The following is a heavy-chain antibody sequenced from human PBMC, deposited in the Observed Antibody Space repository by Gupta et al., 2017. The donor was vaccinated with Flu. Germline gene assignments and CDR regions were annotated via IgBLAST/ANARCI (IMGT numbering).Heavy chain of an antibody. CDR3: TNYGYDFSF. CDR2: IISITNGYAT. J-gene: IGHJ4*02. CDR1: GLHFSGSA. D-gene: IGHD3/OR15-3a*01. V-gene: IGHV3-73*02. Sequence: EVQLVESGGGLVQPGGSLKPPWGDSGLHFSGSAMHWVLQASGKGLEWVGRIISITNGYATVYGASVKGRFIISRDDSRNTAFLLMNSLRVEDTAIYYCTNYGYDFSFWGQGTLVTVSS.